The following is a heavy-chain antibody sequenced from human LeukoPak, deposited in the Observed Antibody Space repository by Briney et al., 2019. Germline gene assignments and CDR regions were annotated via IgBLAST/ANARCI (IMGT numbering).Heavy chain of an antibody. CDR3: ARGHISGWYVFDY. J-gene: IGHJ4*02. CDR2: IYTSGST. Sequence: SQTLSLTCTVSGGSISSGSYYWSWIRQPAGKGLEWIGRIYTSGSTNYNPSLKSRVIISVDTSKNQFSVKLSSVTAADTAVYYCARGHISGWYVFDYWGQGTLVTVSS. D-gene: IGHD6-19*01. V-gene: IGHV4-61*02. CDR1: GGSISSGSYY.